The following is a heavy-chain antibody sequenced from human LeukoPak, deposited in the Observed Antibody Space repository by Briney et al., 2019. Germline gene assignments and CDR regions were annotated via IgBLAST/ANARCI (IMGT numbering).Heavy chain of an antibody. CDR1: GVTFSSYG. CDR3: ANDLVGPHDY. D-gene: IGHD2-15*01. CDR2: RSYDGSNK. Sequence: GGSLRLSCAAFGVTFSSYGMHWVRQAPGKGLEWVAVRSYDGSNKYYAESVKGRFTISRDNSKNTLYLLMNSLRAEDTAVYYCANDLVGPHDYWGQGTLVTVSS. V-gene: IGHV3-30*18. J-gene: IGHJ4*02.